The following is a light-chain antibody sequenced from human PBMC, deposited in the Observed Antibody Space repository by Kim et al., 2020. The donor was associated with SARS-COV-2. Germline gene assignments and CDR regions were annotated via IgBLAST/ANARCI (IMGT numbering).Light chain of an antibody. Sequence: EIVLTQSPDTLSLSPGERVTLSCRASQSISTNYLAWFQQKPGQAPRLLIYGASSRATGIPDRFSGSGSGTDFTLTISRLEPEDFTVYYCHQYGSSPRTFGRVTKLEI. V-gene: IGKV3-20*01. CDR1: QSISTNY. CDR3: HQYGSSPRT. J-gene: IGKJ2*01. CDR2: GAS.